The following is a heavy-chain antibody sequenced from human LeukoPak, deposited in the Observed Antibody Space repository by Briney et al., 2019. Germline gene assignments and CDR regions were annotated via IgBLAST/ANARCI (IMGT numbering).Heavy chain of an antibody. CDR1: GFTFSSYA. J-gene: IGHJ4*02. D-gene: IGHD3-10*01. Sequence: GGSLRLSCAASGFTFSSYAMSWVRQAPGKGLEWVSAVSGSGSTTYYADSVKGRFTISRDNSKNMLYVQMNSLRAEDTAVYYCAKDSNRGGSGSFDYWGQGTLVTVSS. CDR3: AKDSNRGGSGSFDY. V-gene: IGHV3-23*01. CDR2: VSGSGSTT.